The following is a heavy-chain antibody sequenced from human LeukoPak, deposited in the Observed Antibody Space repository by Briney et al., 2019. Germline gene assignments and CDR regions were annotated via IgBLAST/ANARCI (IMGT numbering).Heavy chain of an antibody. CDR2: FYHSGST. CDR1: GGSISSGSYY. Sequence: PSETLSLTCTVSGGSISSGSYYWSWIRQPAGKGLEWIGSFYHSGSTSYNPSLKSRVTISVHTSKNQLSLKLSSVTAADTAVYYCARAGTYYCSSTSCYDWFDPWGQGTLVTVSS. J-gene: IGHJ5*02. CDR3: ARAGTYYCSSTSCYDWFDP. V-gene: IGHV4-39*07. D-gene: IGHD2-2*01.